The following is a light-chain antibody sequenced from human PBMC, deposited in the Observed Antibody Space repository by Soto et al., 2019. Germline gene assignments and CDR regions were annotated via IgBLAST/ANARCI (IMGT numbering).Light chain of an antibody. CDR2: GAS. CDR1: QSVSSDY. Sequence: EIVLTQSPDTLSLSPGERATLSCRASQSVSSDYLVWYQQKPGLPPRLLIYGASRRATGIPDRFSGSGSGRDFILTISRLEPEDFVVYYCQHYDNTPPSVTFGPGTKVDIK. CDR3: QHYDNTPPSVT. J-gene: IGKJ3*01. V-gene: IGKV3-20*01.